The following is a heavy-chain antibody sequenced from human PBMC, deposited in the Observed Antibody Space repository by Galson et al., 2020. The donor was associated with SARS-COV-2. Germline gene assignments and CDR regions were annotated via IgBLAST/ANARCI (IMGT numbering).Heavy chain of an antibody. CDR3: ARTISSGRGE. J-gene: IGHJ4*02. V-gene: IGHV3-53*01. D-gene: IGHD6-19*01. CDR2: IYSGGST. CDR1: GFTASSNS. Sequence: QAGGFLRLSCAASGFTASSNSMSWVRQAPGKGLEWVSVIYSGGSTYYADSVKGRFTISRDNSKNTLYLQMNSLGAEETAVYYCARTISSGRGEWGQGTLVTVSS.